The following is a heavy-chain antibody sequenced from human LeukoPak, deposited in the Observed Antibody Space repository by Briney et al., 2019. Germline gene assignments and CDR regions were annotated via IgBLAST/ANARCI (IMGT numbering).Heavy chain of an antibody. V-gene: IGHV1-69*04. CDR1: GGTFSSYA. J-gene: IGHJ5*02. CDR3: ARDQIVVTPVGSWFDP. CDR2: IIPILGIA. D-gene: IGHD2-2*01. Sequence: SVKVSCKASGGTFSSYAISWVRQAPGQGLEWMGRIIPILGIANYAQKFQGRVTITADKSTSTAYMELSSLRSEDTAVYYCARDQIVVTPVGSWFDPWGQGTLVTVSS.